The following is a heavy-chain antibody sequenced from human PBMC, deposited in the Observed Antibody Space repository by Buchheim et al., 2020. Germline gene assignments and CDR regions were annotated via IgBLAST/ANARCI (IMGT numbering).Heavy chain of an antibody. Sequence: QLQLQESGSGLVKPSQTLSLACGVSGGSISNGGYSRSWIRQPPGKGLEWIGYIYHTGGTNYNPPLKSRVTISVDRSKNQFSLNLKSVTAADTAVYFCARADYGDHGWYYFDYWGQGIL. CDR1: GGSISNGGYS. CDR3: ARADYGDHGWYYFDY. J-gene: IGHJ4*02. CDR2: IYHTGGT. D-gene: IGHD4/OR15-4a*01. V-gene: IGHV4-30-2*01.